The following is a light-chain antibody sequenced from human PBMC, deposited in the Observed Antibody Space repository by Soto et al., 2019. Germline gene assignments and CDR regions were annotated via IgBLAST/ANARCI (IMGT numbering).Light chain of an antibody. J-gene: IGLJ1*01. V-gene: IGLV2-8*01. CDR3: SSYAGSNMGV. CDR1: SRDVGGYNF. Sequence: SALTQPPSASGSPGQSVTISCTGTSRDVGGYNFVSWYQQHPGKAPKLIIYEVTQRPSGVPDRFSGSKSGNTASLTVSGLQAEDEADYYCSSYAGSNMGVFGTGTKVTVL. CDR2: EVT.